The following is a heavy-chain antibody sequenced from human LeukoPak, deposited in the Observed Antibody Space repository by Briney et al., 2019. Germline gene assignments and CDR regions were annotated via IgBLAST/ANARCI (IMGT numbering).Heavy chain of an antibody. CDR3: ARDPSDSSGWTLFDY. D-gene: IGHD6-19*01. CDR2: INPNSGGT. Sequence: ASVKVSCKASGYTFTSYYMHWVRLAPGQGLEWMGWINPNSGGTNYAQKFQGRVTMTRDTSISTAYMELSRLRSDDTAVYYCARDPSDSSGWTLFDYWGQGTLVTVSS. J-gene: IGHJ4*02. CDR1: GYTFTSYY. V-gene: IGHV1-2*02.